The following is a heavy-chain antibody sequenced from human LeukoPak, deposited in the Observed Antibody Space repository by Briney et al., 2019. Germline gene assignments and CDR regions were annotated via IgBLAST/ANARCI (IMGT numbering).Heavy chain of an antibody. V-gene: IGHV1-18*01. CDR1: GYTFTSYG. D-gene: IGHD3-3*01. CDR2: ISAYNGNT. CDR3: ARDQYYDFWSGPRGDAFDI. J-gene: IGHJ3*02. Sequence: ASVKVSCKASGYTFTSYGISWVRQAPGQGLEWMGWISAYNGNTNYAQKLQGRVTMTTDTSTSTAYMELRSLRSDDTAVYYCARDQYYDFWSGPRGDAFDIWGQGTMVTVSS.